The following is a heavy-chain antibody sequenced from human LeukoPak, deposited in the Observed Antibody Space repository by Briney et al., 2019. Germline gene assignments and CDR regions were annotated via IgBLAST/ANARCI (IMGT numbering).Heavy chain of an antibody. Sequence: PGGSLRLSCAASGFTFGTYAMHWVRQAPGKGLEWVAVILSDGSIQNTADSVRGRFIISRDNSKNTLFLQMNRLRTGDTAVYYCARGAILGGYNLIDDWGQGTLVTVSS. D-gene: IGHD1-26*01. CDR1: GFTFGTYA. V-gene: IGHV3-30*04. CDR2: ILSDGSIQ. J-gene: IGHJ4*02. CDR3: ARGAILGGYNLIDD.